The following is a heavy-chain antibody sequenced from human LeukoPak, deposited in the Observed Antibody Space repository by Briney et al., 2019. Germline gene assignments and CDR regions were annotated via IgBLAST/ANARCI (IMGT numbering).Heavy chain of an antibody. V-gene: IGHV1-69*13. CDR1: GGTFISYA. CDR3: ARDPRYCSGGICSTEGLIDS. CDR2: IIPIFGTA. J-gene: IGHJ3*02. D-gene: IGHD2-15*01. Sequence: SVKVSFKASGGTFISYAISWVRQAPGQGLEWMGGIIPIFGTANYAQKFQGRVTITADESTSTAYMELSSLRSEDTAVYYCARDPRYCSGGICSTEGLIDSWGQGRMVSVSA.